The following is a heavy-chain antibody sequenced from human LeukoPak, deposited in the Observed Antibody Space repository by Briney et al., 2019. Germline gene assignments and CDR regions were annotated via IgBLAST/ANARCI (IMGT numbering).Heavy chain of an antibody. Sequence: GGSLGLSCVASGFTLSWYWMSWVRQAPGKGLEWVANIDGYGGVTFYVDSVRGRFTISRDNARNSLYLQMNSLRAEDTAVYCCARGGWRWELLRLDYWGQGTLVTVSS. V-gene: IGHV3-7*01. CDR2: IDGYGGVT. CDR1: GFTLSWYW. J-gene: IGHJ4*02. CDR3: ARGGWRWELLRLDY. D-gene: IGHD1-26*01.